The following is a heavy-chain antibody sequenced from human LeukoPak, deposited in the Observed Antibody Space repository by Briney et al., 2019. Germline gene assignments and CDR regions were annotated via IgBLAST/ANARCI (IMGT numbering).Heavy chain of an antibody. V-gene: IGHV1-2*02. CDR2: INPNSGGT. Sequence: ASVKVSCKASGYTFTGYYMHWVRQAPGQGLEWMGWINPNSGGTNYAQKFQGRVTMTRDTSISTAYMELSRLRSDDTAVYYCARDGDSSGYYEISYYMDVWGKGTTVTISS. CDR3: ARDGDSSGYYEISYYMDV. D-gene: IGHD3-22*01. CDR1: GYTFTGYY. J-gene: IGHJ6*03.